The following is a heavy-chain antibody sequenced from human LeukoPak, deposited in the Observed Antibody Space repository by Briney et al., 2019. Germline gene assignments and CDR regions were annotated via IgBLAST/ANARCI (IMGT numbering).Heavy chain of an antibody. Sequence: ASVKVSCKASGYTFTSYYMHWVRQAPGQGLEWMGIINPSGGSTSYAQKFQDRVTMTRDTSTSTLYMELSSLISADTAVYYCARVRDGYNDAYDIWGQGTMVTVTS. CDR3: ARVRDGYNDAYDI. D-gene: IGHD5-24*01. J-gene: IGHJ3*02. CDR2: INPSGGST. CDR1: GYTFTSYY. V-gene: IGHV1-46*01.